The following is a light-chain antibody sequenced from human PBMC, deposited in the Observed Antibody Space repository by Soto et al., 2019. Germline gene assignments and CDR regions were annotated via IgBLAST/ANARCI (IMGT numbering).Light chain of an antibody. Sequence: QSVLTQPPSASGSPGQSVTISCTVTISYVGNYDSVSWYQHHPGKAPQAVIYEVNKRPSGVPGRFSGSKSGNTASLTVSGLQAEDEGDYYCSSYAGSNNYVFGTGTKVTVL. CDR2: EVN. CDR3: SSYAGSNNYV. J-gene: IGLJ1*01. V-gene: IGLV2-8*01. CDR1: ISYVGNYDS.